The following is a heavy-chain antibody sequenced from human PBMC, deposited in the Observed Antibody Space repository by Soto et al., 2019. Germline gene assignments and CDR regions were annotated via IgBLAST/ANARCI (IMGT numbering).Heavy chain of an antibody. D-gene: IGHD2-15*01. CDR1: GFTFSHYE. V-gene: IGHV3-48*03. J-gene: IGHJ4*02. CDR3: AREEDIVTY. Sequence: ESGGGLVQPGGSLRLSCAVSGFTFSHYEMDWVRQAPGKGLEWVSYISSSGSTIKYADSVKGRFTISRDNAKNSLYLQMNSLRAEDTAVYYCAREEDIVTYWGQGTLVTVSS. CDR2: ISSSGSTI.